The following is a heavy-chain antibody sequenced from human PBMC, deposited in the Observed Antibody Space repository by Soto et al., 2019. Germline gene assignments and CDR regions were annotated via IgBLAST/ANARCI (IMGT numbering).Heavy chain of an antibody. D-gene: IGHD4-17*01. V-gene: IGHV4-39*01. J-gene: IGHJ4*02. CDR3: ATTVTTILYFDY. Sequence: QLQLQESGPGLVKPSETLSLTCTVSDGSISSSSYYWGWVRQPPGKGLEWIGSIYYSGSTYYNPSLKSRVTVSGDTPKNQFSLKLSSVTAADTAVYYCATTVTTILYFDYWGQGILVTVSS. CDR2: IYYSGST. CDR1: DGSISSSSYY.